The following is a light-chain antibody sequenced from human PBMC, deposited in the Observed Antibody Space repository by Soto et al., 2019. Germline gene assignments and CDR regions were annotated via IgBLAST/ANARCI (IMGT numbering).Light chain of an antibody. CDR3: QQYNNWPRT. CDR2: GAS. J-gene: IGKJ1*01. CDR1: QSVSSN. Sequence: IVMTQSPSTLSVSPRERATLSCRASQSVSSNLAWYQHKPGQAPRLLIYGASTRATGIAARFSGSGSGTDFTLTISSLQSEDFAVYYCQQYNNWPRTFGQGTKVDI. V-gene: IGKV3-15*01.